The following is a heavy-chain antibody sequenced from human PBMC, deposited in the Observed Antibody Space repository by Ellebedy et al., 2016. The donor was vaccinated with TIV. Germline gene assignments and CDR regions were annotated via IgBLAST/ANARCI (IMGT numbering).Heavy chain of an antibody. CDR2: ISYDGTYK. V-gene: IGHV3-30*03. J-gene: IGHJ5*02. CDR1: GFTFSSYG. Sequence: SLKISCATSGFTFSSYGMHWVRQAPGKGLEWVAVISYDGTYKYYADSVKGRFTISRDSSKNTLYLQMNSLRAIDTAVYYCARGVGKPGGWFDPWGQGTLVTVSS. CDR3: ARGVGKPGGWFDP. D-gene: IGHD3-10*01.